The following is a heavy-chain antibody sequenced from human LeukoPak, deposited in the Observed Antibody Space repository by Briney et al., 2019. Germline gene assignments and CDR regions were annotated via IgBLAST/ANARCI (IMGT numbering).Heavy chain of an antibody. J-gene: IGHJ6*03. V-gene: IGHV1-24*01. CDR3: ATIVSGVDDYFYYYMDV. CDR1: GYRVSESS. Sequence: ASVKVSCKVSGYRVSESSMHWVRQAPGKGLEWMGGFDPDDRKTIYAQKFQGRFTMTEDTSTDTAYMELSSLRSEDTAVYFCATIVSGVDDYFYYYMDVWGKGTPVTVSS. CDR2: FDPDDRKT. D-gene: IGHD1-26*01.